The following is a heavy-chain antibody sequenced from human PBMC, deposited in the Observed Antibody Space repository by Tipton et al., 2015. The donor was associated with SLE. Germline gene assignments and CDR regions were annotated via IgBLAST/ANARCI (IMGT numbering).Heavy chain of an antibody. CDR2: IRSKVYGETT. D-gene: IGHD6-19*01. CDR3: TRDQLRGWYYFDY. Sequence: SLRLSCTSSGFTFGDYAVSWVRQAPGKWLEWIGFIRSKVYGETTQYAASVKGRFIISRDDSKNIAYLQMNSLTTEDTAVYYCTRDQLRGWYYFDYWGQGTLVTVSS. J-gene: IGHJ4*02. CDR1: GFTFGDYA. V-gene: IGHV3-49*04.